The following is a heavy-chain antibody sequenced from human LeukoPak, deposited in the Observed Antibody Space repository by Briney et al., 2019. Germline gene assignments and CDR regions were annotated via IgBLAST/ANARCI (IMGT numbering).Heavy chain of an antibody. V-gene: IGHV4-38-2*02. J-gene: IGHJ6*03. D-gene: IGHD3-22*01. CDR3: ARHSRGYYYYMDV. CDR1: GYSISSGYY. CDR2: IYHSGST. Sequence: SETLSLTCTVSGYSISSGYYWGWIRQPPGKGLEWIGSIYHSGSTYYNPSLKSRVTISLDTSKNQFSLKLSSVTAADTAVYYCARHSRGYYYYMDVWGKGTTVTVSS.